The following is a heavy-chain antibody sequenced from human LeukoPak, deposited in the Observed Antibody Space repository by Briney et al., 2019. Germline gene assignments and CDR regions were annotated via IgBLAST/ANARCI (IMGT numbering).Heavy chain of an antibody. D-gene: IGHD3-10*01. Sequence: SETLSLTCTVSGGSITSSNYYWGWIRQPPGKGLEWIGSFYYSGSTNYNPSLKSRVTISVDTSKNQFSLKLSSVTAADTAVYHCVYYYGSGSVEYWGQGTLVTVSS. J-gene: IGHJ4*02. CDR1: GGSITSSNYY. CDR2: FYYSGST. CDR3: VYYYGSGSVEY. V-gene: IGHV4-39*01.